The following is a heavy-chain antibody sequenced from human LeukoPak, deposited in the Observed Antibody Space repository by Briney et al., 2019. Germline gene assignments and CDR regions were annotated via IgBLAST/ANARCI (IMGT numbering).Heavy chain of an antibody. CDR1: GGSISSYY. CDR2: ISSSGST. J-gene: IGHJ5*02. D-gene: IGHD6-13*01. V-gene: IGHV4-59*08. Sequence: ETLSLTCTVSGGSISSYYWSWIRQPPGKGLEWIGYISSSGSTKYNPSLKSRLTLSVDTSKNLFSLKLTSVTAADTALYYCARGQQWFDPWGQGTLGTVSS. CDR3: ARGQQWFDP.